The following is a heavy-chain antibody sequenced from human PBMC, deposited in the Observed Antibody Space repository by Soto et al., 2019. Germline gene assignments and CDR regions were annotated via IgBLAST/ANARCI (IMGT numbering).Heavy chain of an antibody. CDR3: ARGGGKYSSSSEFNYYYGMDV. J-gene: IGHJ6*02. Sequence: SQTLSLTCAISGDSVSSNSAAWNWIRQSPSRGLEWLGRTYYRSEWYNDYAVSVKSRITINPDTSKNQFSLQLNSVTPEDTAVYYCARGGGKYSSSSEFNYYYGMDVWGQGTTVTVSS. V-gene: IGHV6-1*01. D-gene: IGHD6-6*01. CDR1: GDSVSSNSAA. CDR2: TYYRSEWYN.